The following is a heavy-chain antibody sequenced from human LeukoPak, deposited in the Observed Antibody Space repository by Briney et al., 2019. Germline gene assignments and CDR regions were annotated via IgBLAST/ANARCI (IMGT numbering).Heavy chain of an antibody. V-gene: IGHV1-2*02. CDR3: ARDRATVTDGVWFDP. J-gene: IGHJ5*02. D-gene: IGHD4-17*01. CDR2: INPNSGGT. Sequence: ASVKVSCKASGYTFTVYYMHWVRQAPGQGREWMGWINPNSGGTNYAQKFQGRVTMTRDTSISTAYMELSRLRSDETAVYYCARDRATVTDGVWFDPWGQGTLVTVSS. CDR1: GYTFTVYY.